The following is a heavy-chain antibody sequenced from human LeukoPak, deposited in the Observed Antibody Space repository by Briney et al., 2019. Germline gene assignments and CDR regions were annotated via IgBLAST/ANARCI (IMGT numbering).Heavy chain of an antibody. CDR1: GGSIRSYY. V-gene: IGHV4-59*01. J-gene: IGHJ4*02. CDR2: IYYSGGT. CDR3: ARMAYYYDSSGPGNYFDY. D-gene: IGHD3-22*01. Sequence: KPSETLSLTCTVSGGSIRSYYWSWIRQPPRKGREWIGYIYYSGGTNYNPSLTSRVTLSLETSTQQFSLKLSSLTAADTAVYYCARMAYYYDSSGPGNYFDYWGQGTLVTVPS.